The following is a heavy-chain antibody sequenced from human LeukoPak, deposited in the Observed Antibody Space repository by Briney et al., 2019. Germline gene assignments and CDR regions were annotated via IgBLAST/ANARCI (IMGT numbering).Heavy chain of an antibody. CDR3: ARDNSGYCSGGSCYSVSPPRYFQH. CDR2: MNPNGGNT. J-gene: IGHJ1*01. CDR1: GYTFTSYD. D-gene: IGHD2-15*01. Sequence: RASVKVSCKASGYTFTSYDINWVRQATGQGLEWMGWMNPNGGNTGYAQKFQGRVTMTRNTSISTAYMELSSLRSEDTAVYYCARDNSGYCSGGSCYSVSPPRYFQHWGQGTLVTVSS. V-gene: IGHV1-8*01.